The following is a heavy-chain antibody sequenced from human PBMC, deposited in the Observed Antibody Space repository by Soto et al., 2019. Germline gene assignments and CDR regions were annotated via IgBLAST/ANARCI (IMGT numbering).Heavy chain of an antibody. CDR1: GGTFSSYA. V-gene: IGHV1-69*13. CDR2: IIPIFGTA. CDR3: ARGLYCSGSSCIGWYDP. D-gene: IGHD2-15*01. Sequence: SVKVSCKASGGTFSSYAISWVRQAPGQGLEWMGGIIPIFGTANYAQKFQGRVTITADESTSTAYMELSSLRSEDTAVYYCARGLYCSGSSCIGWYDPWSQGTLVTVSS. J-gene: IGHJ5*02.